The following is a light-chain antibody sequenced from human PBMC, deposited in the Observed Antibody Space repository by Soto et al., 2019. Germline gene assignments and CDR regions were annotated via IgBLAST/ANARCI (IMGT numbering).Light chain of an antibody. CDR1: QTVTK. CDR3: QQYNNWPPVT. V-gene: IGKV3-15*01. Sequence: EVVMTQSPASLSASPGERATLSCRASQTVTKLAWYQQQPGQAPRLLIYGASTRATGIPARFSGSGSGTEFTLTISSLQSEDFAVYYCQQYNNWPPVTFGQGTKVDIK. J-gene: IGKJ1*01. CDR2: GAS.